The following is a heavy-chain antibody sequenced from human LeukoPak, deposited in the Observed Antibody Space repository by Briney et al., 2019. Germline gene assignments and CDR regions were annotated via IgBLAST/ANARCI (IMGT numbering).Heavy chain of an antibody. J-gene: IGHJ6*03. D-gene: IGHD4-17*01. Sequence: SETLFLTCTVSGGSISSYYWSWIRQPPGKGLEWIGYIYYSGSTNYNPSLKSRATISVDTSKNQFSLKLSSVTAADTAVYYCARNYGDLGYYYMDVWGKGTTVTVSS. V-gene: IGHV4-59*01. CDR2: IYYSGST. CDR3: ARNYGDLGYYYMDV. CDR1: GGSISSYY.